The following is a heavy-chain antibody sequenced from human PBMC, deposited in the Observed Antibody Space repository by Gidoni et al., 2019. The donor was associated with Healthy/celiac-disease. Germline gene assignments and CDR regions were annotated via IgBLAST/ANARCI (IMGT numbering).Heavy chain of an antibody. Sequence: QVQLVESGGGVVQPGRSLRLSCAASGFTFSSYGMHWVRQAPGKGLEWVAVISYDGSNKYYADSVKGRFTISRDNSKNTLYLQMNSLRAEDTAVYYCAKDVLRYGEAPDYWGQGTLVTVSS. J-gene: IGHJ4*02. CDR2: ISYDGSNK. D-gene: IGHD4-17*01. V-gene: IGHV3-30*18. CDR3: AKDVLRYGEAPDY. CDR1: GFTFSSYG.